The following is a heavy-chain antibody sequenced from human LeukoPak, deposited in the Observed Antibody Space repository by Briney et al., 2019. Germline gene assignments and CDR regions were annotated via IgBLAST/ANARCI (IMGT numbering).Heavy chain of an antibody. V-gene: IGHV1-3*01. J-gene: IGHJ4*02. CDR2: INAGSGNT. CDR1: GYTFTNYA. CDR3: ARVPFIASTGTLYFDY. D-gene: IGHD6-13*01. Sequence: ASVKVPCKATGYTFTNYAMHWVRQAPGQRLEWMGWINAGSGNTKYSQNFQGRVTISRDTSATIVYMELSSLRSEDTAVYYCARVPFIASTGTLYFDYWGQGTLVTVSS.